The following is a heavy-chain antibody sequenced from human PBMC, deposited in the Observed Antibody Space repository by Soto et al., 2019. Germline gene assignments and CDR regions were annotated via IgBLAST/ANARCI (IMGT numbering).Heavy chain of an antibody. D-gene: IGHD6-19*01. CDR3: AKGNKQWLTQVYNYYGMDV. CDR2: ISYDGSNK. CDR1: GFTFSDYY. Sequence: GGSLRLSCAASGFTFSDYYMSWIRQAPGKGLEWVAVISYDGSNKYYADSVKGRFTISRDNSKNTLYLQMNSLRAEDTAVYYCAKGNKQWLTQVYNYYGMDVWGQGTTVTVSS. V-gene: IGHV3-30*18. J-gene: IGHJ6*02.